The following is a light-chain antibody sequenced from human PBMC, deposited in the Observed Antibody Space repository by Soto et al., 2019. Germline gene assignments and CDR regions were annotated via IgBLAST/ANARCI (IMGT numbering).Light chain of an antibody. CDR2: EVS. V-gene: IGLV2-8*01. Sequence: QSALTQPPSASGSPGQSVTFSCAGTSSDVGGYNDVCWHQQHPGKAPKLMIYEVSKRPSGVPDRFSGSKSGNTASLTVSGLQPEDEADYYCSSYAGSNNFVFGTGTKLTVL. CDR3: SSYAGSNNFV. CDR1: SSDVGGYND. J-gene: IGLJ1*01.